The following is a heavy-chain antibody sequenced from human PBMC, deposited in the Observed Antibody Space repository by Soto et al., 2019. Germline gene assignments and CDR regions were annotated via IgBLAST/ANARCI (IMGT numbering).Heavy chain of an antibody. D-gene: IGHD3-10*01. Sequence: QVQLVQSGAEVKKPGASMKVSCKASGYTFTGYYLHWVRQAPGQGLEWMGWINPNSGGAIYAQKFQGWVTMTRDTSTNTAYMELNSLTSDDTALYCCARDGEDYGSGSFRYWGQGTLVAVSS. CDR2: INPNSGGA. CDR1: GYTFTGYY. V-gene: IGHV1-2*04. J-gene: IGHJ4*02. CDR3: ARDGEDYGSGSFRY.